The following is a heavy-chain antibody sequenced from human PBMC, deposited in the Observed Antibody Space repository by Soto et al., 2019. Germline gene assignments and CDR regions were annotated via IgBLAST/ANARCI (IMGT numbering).Heavy chain of an antibody. J-gene: IGHJ4*02. D-gene: IGHD5-12*01. CDR2: IYSGGTT. V-gene: IGHV3-53*01. CDR1: GFTVSSTNY. CDR3: HGYGY. Sequence: EVQLVESGGDLIQPGGSLRLSCVVSGFTVSSTNYMSWVRQAPGKGLEWVSVIYSGGTTYYADSVKGRFTISKDNSKNTLYLQMNSLRAEDTAVYYCHGYGYWGQGTLVTVSS.